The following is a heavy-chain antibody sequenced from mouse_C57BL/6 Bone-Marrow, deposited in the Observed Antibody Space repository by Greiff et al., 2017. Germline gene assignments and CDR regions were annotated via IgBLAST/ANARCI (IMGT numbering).Heavy chain of an antibody. CDR1: GYTFTDYY. CDR3: AREVGQIYAMVY. Sequence: VQLQQSGPELVKPGASVKISCKASGYTFTDYYMNWVKQSHGKSLEWIGDINPNNGGTSYNQKFKGKATLTVDKSSSTAYMELRSLTSEDSAVYYCAREVGQIYAMVYWCRGTSVTVST. CDR2: INPNNGGT. J-gene: IGHJ4*01. V-gene: IGHV1-26*01. D-gene: IGHD3-3*01.